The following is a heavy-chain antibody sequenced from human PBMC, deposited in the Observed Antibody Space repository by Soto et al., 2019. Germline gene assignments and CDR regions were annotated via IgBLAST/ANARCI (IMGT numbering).Heavy chain of an antibody. CDR3: ARGQEVGAHFFDS. J-gene: IGHJ4*02. V-gene: IGHV3-13*01. CDR1: GFTFSCFD. Sequence: AGGSLRLSCEASGFTFSCFDMHWVRQPAGKGLEWVSTIGTAGDTYYAVSVKGRFTISRDNAKNSLSLQMNSLRDGDTAVYFCARGQEVGAHFFDSWGQGTQVTVSS. D-gene: IGHD2-15*01. CDR2: IGTAGDT.